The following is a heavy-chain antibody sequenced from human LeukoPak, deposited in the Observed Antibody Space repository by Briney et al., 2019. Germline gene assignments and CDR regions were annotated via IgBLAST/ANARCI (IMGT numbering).Heavy chain of an antibody. J-gene: IGHJ6*02. Sequence: GGSLRLSCAASGFTFSSSSMNWVRQAPGKGLEWVSYISSRSSTIYYADSVKGRFTISRDNAKNSLYLQMNSLRAEDTAVYYCARDSSSWYGNYYYGMDVWGQGTTVTVSS. V-gene: IGHV3-48*04. D-gene: IGHD6-13*01. CDR1: GFTFSSSS. CDR3: ARDSSSWYGNYYYGMDV. CDR2: ISSRSSTI.